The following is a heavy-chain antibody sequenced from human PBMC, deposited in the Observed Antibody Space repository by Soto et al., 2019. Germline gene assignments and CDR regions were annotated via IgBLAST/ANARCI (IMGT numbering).Heavy chain of an antibody. V-gene: IGHV3-33*01. CDR1: GFTFSSYG. J-gene: IGHJ3*02. CDR2: IWYDGTNK. Sequence: QVQLVESGGGVVQPGRSLRLSCAASGFTFSSYGMHWVRQAPGKGLEWMTFIWYDGTNKYYADSLKGRFTISRDNSQNKLYLQLSSLRAEDTAVYYCARERRGAFDIWGQGTMVTVSS. CDR3: ARERRGAFDI.